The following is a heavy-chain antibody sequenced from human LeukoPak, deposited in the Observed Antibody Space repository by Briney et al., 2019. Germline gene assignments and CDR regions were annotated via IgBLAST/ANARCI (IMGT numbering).Heavy chain of an antibody. V-gene: IGHV3-21*01. CDR1: GFTFSSYS. CDR2: ISSSSSYI. J-gene: IGHJ5*02. Sequence: TGGSLRLSCAASGFTFSSYSMNWVRQAPGKGLEWVSSISSSSSYIYYADSVKGRFTISRDNAKNSLYLQMNSLTAEDTAVYYCAGELRYFDWHRFDPWGQGTLVTVSS. CDR3: AGELRYFDWHRFDP. D-gene: IGHD3-9*01.